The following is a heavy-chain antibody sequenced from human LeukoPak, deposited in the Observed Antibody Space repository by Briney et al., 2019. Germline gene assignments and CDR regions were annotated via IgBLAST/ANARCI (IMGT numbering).Heavy chain of an antibody. D-gene: IGHD6-13*01. CDR1: EFSFNDYA. J-gene: IGHJ6*03. V-gene: IGHV3-30-3*01. CDR3: TRLAAAGKEYYYYYMDV. CDR2: ISYHGSNK. Sequence: GGSLRLSCAASEFSFNDYALHWVRQAPGKGLEWVALISYHGSNKYYADSVKGRFTISRDNSKNTAYLQMNSLKTEDTAVYYCTRLAAAGKEYYYYYMDVWGKGTTVTVSS.